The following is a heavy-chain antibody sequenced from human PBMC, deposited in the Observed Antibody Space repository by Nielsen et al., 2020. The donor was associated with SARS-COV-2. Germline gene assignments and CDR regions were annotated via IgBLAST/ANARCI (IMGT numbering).Heavy chain of an antibody. Sequence: GESLKISCTASGFSFMTYNMHWVRQAPGKGLEWVAAILHYGGNVYHADSVKGRFTISRDNSRNTLYLQMNSLRAEDTAVYYCAKDRIAVAAEYFQHWGQGTLVTVSS. CDR3: AKDRIAVAAEYFQH. D-gene: IGHD6-19*01. V-gene: IGHV3-30*04. CDR2: ILHYGGNV. CDR1: GFSFMTYN. J-gene: IGHJ1*01.